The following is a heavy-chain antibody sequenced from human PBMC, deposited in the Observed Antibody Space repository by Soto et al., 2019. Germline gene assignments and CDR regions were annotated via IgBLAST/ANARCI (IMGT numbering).Heavy chain of an antibody. Sequence: QVTLKESGPVLVKPTETLTLTCTVSGFSLSNARMGVSWIRQPPGKALEWLAHIFSNDEKSYSTSLKSRLTISQDTSKSQVVLTMTNMDPVDTATYYCARGAHLSRLWFGELSYDWYFDLWGRGTLVTVSS. V-gene: IGHV2-26*01. CDR2: IFSNDEK. J-gene: IGHJ2*01. CDR3: ARGAHLSRLWFGELSYDWYFDL. D-gene: IGHD3-10*01. CDR1: GFSLSNARMG.